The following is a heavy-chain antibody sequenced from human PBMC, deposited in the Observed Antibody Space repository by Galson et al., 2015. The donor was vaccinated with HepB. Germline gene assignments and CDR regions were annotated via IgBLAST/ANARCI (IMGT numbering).Heavy chain of an antibody. V-gene: IGHV3-48*01. Sequence: SLRLSCAASGFTFSTYNMNWVRQAPGKGLEWLSYISSTSSNIDYADSVKGRFTISRDNAKNSLYLQMNSLRAEDTAVYYCAREQWDGVAHGIHYWGQGTLVTVSS. CDR3: AREQWDGVAHGIHY. CDR1: GFTFSTYN. D-gene: IGHD3-3*01. CDR2: ISSTSSNI. J-gene: IGHJ4*02.